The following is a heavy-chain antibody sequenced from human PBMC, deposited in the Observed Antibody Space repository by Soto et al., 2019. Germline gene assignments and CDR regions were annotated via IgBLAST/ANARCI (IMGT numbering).Heavy chain of an antibody. CDR3: ARCSGELLSSFVY. J-gene: IGHJ4*02. D-gene: IGHD3-10*01. Sequence: SETLSLTCAVYGGSFSGYYWSWIRQPPGKGLEWIGEINHSGSTNYNPSLKSRVTISVDTSKNQFSLKLSSVTAADTAVYYCARCSGELLSSFVYWGQGTLVTVSS. CDR1: GGSFSGYY. CDR2: INHSGST. V-gene: IGHV4-34*01.